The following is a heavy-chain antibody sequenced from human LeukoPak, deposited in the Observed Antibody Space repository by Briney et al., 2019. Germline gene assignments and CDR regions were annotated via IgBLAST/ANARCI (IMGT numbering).Heavy chain of an antibody. CDR2: TYYRSKWYN. CDR1: GDSVSTNNAA. Sequence: SQTLSLTCAISGDSVSTNNAAWNWIRQSPSRGLEWLGRTYYRSKWYNDYAVSVKSRITINPDTSKNQFSLQLNSVTPEDTAVYYCARDQKELTADNWFDPWGQGTLVTVSS. CDR3: ARDQKELTADNWFDP. V-gene: IGHV6-1*01. J-gene: IGHJ5*02. D-gene: IGHD1-20*01.